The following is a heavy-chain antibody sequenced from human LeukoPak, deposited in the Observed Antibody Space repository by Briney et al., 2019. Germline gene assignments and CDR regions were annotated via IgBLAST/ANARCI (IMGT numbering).Heavy chain of an antibody. CDR1: GFTFSSYW. CDR3: ARGTARLAGYSSSCRAFDI. V-gene: IGHV3-7*03. Sequence: GGSLRLSCAASGFTFSSYWMSWVRQAPGKGLEGVANIKQDGSEKYYVDSVKGRFTISRDNAKNSLYLQMNSLRAEDTAVYYCARGTARLAGYSSSCRAFDIWGQGTMVTVSS. D-gene: IGHD6-13*01. CDR2: IKQDGSEK. J-gene: IGHJ3*02.